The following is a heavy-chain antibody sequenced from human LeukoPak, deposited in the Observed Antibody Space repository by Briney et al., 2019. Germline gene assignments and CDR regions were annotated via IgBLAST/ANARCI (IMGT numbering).Heavy chain of an antibody. CDR2: IYTSGST. D-gene: IGHD3-3*01. Sequence: PSETLSLTCSVSGASISNYYWSWIRQPAGKGLEWIGRIYTSGSTNYNPSLKSRVTMSVDTSKNQFSLKLSSVTAADTAVYYCAREDTYNDFWSASSWFDPWGQGTLVTVSS. CDR3: AREDTYNDFWSASSWFDP. J-gene: IGHJ5*02. V-gene: IGHV4-4*07. CDR1: GASISNYY.